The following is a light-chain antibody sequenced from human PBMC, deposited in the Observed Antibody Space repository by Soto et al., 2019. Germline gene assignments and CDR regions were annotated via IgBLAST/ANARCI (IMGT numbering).Light chain of an antibody. Sequence: DIQMTQSPSSLSASVGDRVTITCRASQSISSYLNWYQQKPGKAPKLLIYAASSLQSGVPSRFSGSGSGTDFTLTISSLQPEDXXTYYCQQSYSTPRTFGQGTKVEIK. CDR2: AAS. J-gene: IGKJ1*01. CDR1: QSISSY. CDR3: QQSYSTPRT. V-gene: IGKV1-39*01.